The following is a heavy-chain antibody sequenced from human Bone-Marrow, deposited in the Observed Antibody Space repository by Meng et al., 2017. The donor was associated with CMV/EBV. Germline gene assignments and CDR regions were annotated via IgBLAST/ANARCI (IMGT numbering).Heavy chain of an antibody. D-gene: IGHD2-2*01. CDR3: ARAVRAAEREFDY. CDR2: IIPIFGTA. Sequence: SVKVSCKASGGTFSSYAIIWVRQAPGQGVEWMGGIIPIFGTANYAQKFQGRVTITTDESTSTAHMELSSQRSEDTAVYYCARAVRAAEREFDYWGQGTLVTVSS. J-gene: IGHJ4*02. CDR1: GGTFSSYA. V-gene: IGHV1-69*05.